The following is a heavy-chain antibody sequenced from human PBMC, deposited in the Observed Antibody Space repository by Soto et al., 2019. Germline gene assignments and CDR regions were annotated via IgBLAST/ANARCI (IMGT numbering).Heavy chain of an antibody. J-gene: IGHJ5*02. CDR1: GFIFENFG. D-gene: IGHD1-26*01. CDR2: ISGSGFKK. CDR3: AKNQGVELVPLATVDWFDP. V-gene: IGHV3-23*01. Sequence: PGGSLRLSCAASGFIFENFGMSWVRQAPGKGLEWISSISGSGFKKYYADSVKGRFTISRDNSKSTVYLELNNLSAEDTAVYHCAKNQGVELVPLATVDWFDPWGQGSVATVS.